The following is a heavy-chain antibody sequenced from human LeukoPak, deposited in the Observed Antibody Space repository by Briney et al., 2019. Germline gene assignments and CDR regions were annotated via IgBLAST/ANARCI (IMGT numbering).Heavy chain of an antibody. D-gene: IGHD2-2*01. J-gene: IGHJ4*02. CDR2: ISSDGSST. CDR3: ASAPFSSSSC. CDR1: GFTFSSYW. Sequence: PGGSLRLSCAASGFTFSSYWMHWVRQPPGKGLVWVSRISSDGSSTNYADSVKGRFTISRDNAKNTLYLQMNSLRAEDTAVYYRASAPFSSSSCWGQGTLVTVSS. V-gene: IGHV3-74*01.